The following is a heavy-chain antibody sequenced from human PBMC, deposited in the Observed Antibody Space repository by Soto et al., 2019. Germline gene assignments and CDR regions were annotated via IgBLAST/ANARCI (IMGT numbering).Heavy chain of an antibody. CDR3: TSHDPGGSGSPTFDY. J-gene: IGHJ4*02. CDR2: IRKKANSYTA. CDR1: GFTFSDHY. D-gene: IGHD3-10*01. V-gene: IGHV3-72*01. Sequence: GGSLRLSCAASGFTFSDHYMDWVRQASGKGLEWVGRIRKKANSYTAEYAASVKGRFTISRDDSKNSLYLQMNSLKTEDTAVYYGTSHDPGGSGSPTFDYWGQGTLVTVSS.